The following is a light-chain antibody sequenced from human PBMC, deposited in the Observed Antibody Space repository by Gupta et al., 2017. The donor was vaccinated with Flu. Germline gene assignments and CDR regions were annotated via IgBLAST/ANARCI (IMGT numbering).Light chain of an antibody. J-gene: IGKJ1*01. CDR1: QFIRND. CDR3: LQDYDYPRT. V-gene: IGKV1-6*01. CDR2: AAS. Sequence: AIQMTQSPSSLSASVGDRVTITCRATQFIRNDLAWYQQKPGKAPKLLIYAASTLQSAVPSRFSGSGSGTDFTLTISSLQPEDFATYYCLQDYDYPRTFGQGTKVEIK.